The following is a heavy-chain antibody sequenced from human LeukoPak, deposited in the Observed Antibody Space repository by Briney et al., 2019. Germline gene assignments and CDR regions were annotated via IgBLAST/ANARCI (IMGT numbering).Heavy chain of an antibody. Sequence: SQTLSLTCTVSGGSISSDNYYWSWIRQPAGKGLEWIGRIYRSGSTNYNPSLKSRVTISVDTSKNQFSLKLSFVTAADTAVYYCARSSGYSYGRRWFDHWGQGTLVTVSS. CDR2: IYRSGST. CDR3: ARSSGYSYGRRWFDH. V-gene: IGHV4-61*02. CDR1: GGSISSDNYY. D-gene: IGHD5-18*01. J-gene: IGHJ5*02.